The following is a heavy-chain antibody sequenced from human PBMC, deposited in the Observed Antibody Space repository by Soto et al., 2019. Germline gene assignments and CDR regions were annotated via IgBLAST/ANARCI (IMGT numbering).Heavy chain of an antibody. V-gene: IGHV3-30*18. Sequence: GGSLRLSCAASGFTFSSYGMHWVRQAPGKGLEWVAVISYDGSNKYYADSVKGRFTISRDNSKNTLYLQMNSLRAEDTAVYYCAKDRYYYDSSGYYYHDYWGQGTLVTVSS. CDR1: GFTFSSYG. CDR3: AKDRYYYDSSGYYYHDY. J-gene: IGHJ4*02. CDR2: ISYDGSNK. D-gene: IGHD3-22*01.